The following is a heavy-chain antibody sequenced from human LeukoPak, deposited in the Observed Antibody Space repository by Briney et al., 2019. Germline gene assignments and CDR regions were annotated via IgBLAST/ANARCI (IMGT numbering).Heavy chain of an antibody. V-gene: IGHV4-4*07. CDR3: ARDSGTTGEVKFDP. CDR1: GGSISRYY. CDR2: IYSDATI. Sequence: SETLSLTCTVSGGSISRYYWSWIRQPAGKGLEWIGRIYSDATITYNPSLQSRLTMSIDTSKNQFSLKLSFVTAADTAVYYCARDSGTTGEVKFDPWGQGTLVTVSS. J-gene: IGHJ5*02. D-gene: IGHD4-17*01.